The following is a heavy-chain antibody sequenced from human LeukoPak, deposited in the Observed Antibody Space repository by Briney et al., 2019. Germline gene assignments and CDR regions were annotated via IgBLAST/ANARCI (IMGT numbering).Heavy chain of an antibody. Sequence: SETLSLTCTVSGDSITSYYWSWVRQPAGKGLEWIGRIFISESTNYNPSLKSRDTMSVDTSKNQFSLKLSSVTAADTAVYYCARVSSSWYEDWYFDLWGRGTLVSVSS. V-gene: IGHV4-4*07. CDR2: IFISEST. CDR3: ARVSSSWYEDWYFDL. J-gene: IGHJ2*01. CDR1: GDSITSYY. D-gene: IGHD6-13*01.